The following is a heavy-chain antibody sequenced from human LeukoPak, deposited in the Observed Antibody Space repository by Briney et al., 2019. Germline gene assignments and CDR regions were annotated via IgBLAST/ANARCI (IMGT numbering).Heavy chain of an antibody. Sequence: GGSLRLSCAASGFTFSSYAMSWVRQAPGKGLEWVSAISGSGGSTYYADTVKGRFTISRDNTKNTLYLQMNSLRAEDTAVYYCAKGEKQSGFDYWGQGTLVTVSS. CDR1: GFTFSSYA. V-gene: IGHV3-23*01. CDR3: AKGEKQSGFDY. D-gene: IGHD3-10*01. J-gene: IGHJ4*02. CDR2: ISGSGGST.